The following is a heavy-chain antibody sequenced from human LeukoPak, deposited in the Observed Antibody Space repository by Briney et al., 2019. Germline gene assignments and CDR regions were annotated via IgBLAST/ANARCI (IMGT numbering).Heavy chain of an antibody. D-gene: IGHD3-10*01. V-gene: IGHV6-1*01. J-gene: IGHJ5*01. CDR3: AREVAIIRGVRNWFDS. CDR1: GDSVYSNDAA. Sequence: SQTLSLTCGLSGDSVYSNDAAWSWLRQSQSRGLEWMERTFYRSNVYYDYAPSVRSRITINPDTSKSHFSLQLDSVTPEDTAVYYCAREVAIIRGVRNWFDSWGPGILVTVSS. CDR2: TFYRSNVYY.